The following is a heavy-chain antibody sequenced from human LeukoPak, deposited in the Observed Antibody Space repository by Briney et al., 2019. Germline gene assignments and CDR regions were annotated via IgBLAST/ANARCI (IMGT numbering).Heavy chain of an antibody. J-gene: IGHJ3*02. CDR2: IYYSRST. D-gene: IGHD6-19*01. Sequence: SETLSLTCTVSGGSISSYYWSWIRQPPGKGLEWIGYIYYSRSTYYNPSLKSRVTISVDRSKNQFSLKLSSVTAADTAVYYCAREVMSSGWPEGAFDIWGQGTMVTVSS. CDR3: AREVMSSGWPEGAFDI. CDR1: GGSISSYY. V-gene: IGHV4-59*12.